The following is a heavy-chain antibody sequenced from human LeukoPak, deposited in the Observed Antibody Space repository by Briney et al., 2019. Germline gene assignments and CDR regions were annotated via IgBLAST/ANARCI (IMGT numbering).Heavy chain of an antibody. V-gene: IGHV4-34*01. CDR1: GGSFSGYY. Sequence: PSETLSLTCAVYGGSFSGYYWSWIRQPPGKGLEWIGEINHSGSTTYNPSLKSRVTISVDTSKSHFSLKLNSLTAADTAVYYCARGGGYRKDFDYWGQGTLVTVSS. J-gene: IGHJ4*02. CDR3: ARGGGYRKDFDY. CDR2: INHSGST. D-gene: IGHD5-12*01.